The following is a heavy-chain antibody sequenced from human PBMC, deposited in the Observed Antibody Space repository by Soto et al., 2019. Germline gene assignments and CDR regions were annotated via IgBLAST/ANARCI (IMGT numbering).Heavy chain of an antibody. Sequence: QVQLVQSGAEVKKSGSSVKVSCKASGGTFSNYPIAWVRQAPGQGHEWMGAIIPIFGTIIYAQKFQGRVTITADESASTAYMELSSLTSADTALYYCARPRTVATTKGYDFWGQGTLVTVSS. V-gene: IGHV1-69*01. CDR3: ARPRTVATTKGYDF. CDR1: GGTFSNYP. D-gene: IGHD4-4*01. CDR2: IIPIFGTI. J-gene: IGHJ4*02.